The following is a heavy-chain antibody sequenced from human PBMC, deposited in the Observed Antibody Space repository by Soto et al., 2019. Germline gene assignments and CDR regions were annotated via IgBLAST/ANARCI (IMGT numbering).Heavy chain of an antibody. CDR1: GGTFSSYD. CDR3: AGKDTIFGVVTWFDP. J-gene: IGHJ5*02. D-gene: IGHD3-3*01. V-gene: IGHV1-69*01. CDR2: IIPIFGTA. Sequence: QVQLVQSGAEVKKPGSSVKVSCKASGGTFSSYDISWVRQAPGQGLEWMGGIIPIFGTANYAQKFQGRVTITADESTSTAYMELSSLRSEDTAVYYCAGKDTIFGVVTWFDPWGQGTLVTVSS.